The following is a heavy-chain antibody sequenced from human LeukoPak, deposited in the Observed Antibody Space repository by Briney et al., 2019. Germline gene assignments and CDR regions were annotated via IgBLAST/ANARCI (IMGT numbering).Heavy chain of an antibody. D-gene: IGHD6-13*01. CDR2: ISGSGGST. CDR3: AKDLRRKVAAAGPTYFDY. J-gene: IGHJ4*02. V-gene: IGHV3-23*01. CDR1: GFTFSSYA. Sequence: QTGGSLRLSCAASGFTFSSYAMSWVRQAPGKGLEWVSAISGSGGSTYYADSVKGRFTISRDNSKNTLHLQMNSLRAEDTAVYYCAKDLRRKVAAAGPTYFDYWGQGTLVTVSS.